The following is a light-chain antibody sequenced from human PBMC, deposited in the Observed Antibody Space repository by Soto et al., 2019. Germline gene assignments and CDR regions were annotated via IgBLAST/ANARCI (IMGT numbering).Light chain of an antibody. CDR3: LQHNTHPYT. J-gene: IGKJ2*01. V-gene: IGKV1-17*01. CDR2: GAT. Sequence: DIQMTQSPSSLSASVGDRVTITCRASRGIGNDLGWYQQKPGKAPNRLIYGATNLQSGVPPRFSGSLSAPEFTLTINSLQPEDLATYYCLQHNTHPYTFGQGTKLEIK. CDR1: RGIGND.